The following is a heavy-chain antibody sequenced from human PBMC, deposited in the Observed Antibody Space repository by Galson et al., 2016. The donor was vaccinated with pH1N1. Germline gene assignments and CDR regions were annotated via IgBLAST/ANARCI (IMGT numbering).Heavy chain of an antibody. D-gene: IGHD6-13*01. CDR1: GFTFSNYW. CDR2: IKQDGSEK. CDR3: ARAIAAADSA. V-gene: IGHV3-7*01. J-gene: IGHJ3*01. Sequence: SLRLSCAGSGFTFSNYWMTWVRQAPGKGLEWVANIKQDGSEKFYVASVKGRFTISRDNAKNSLYLQMNSLRAEDTAVYYCARAIAAADSAWGQGTMVTVS.